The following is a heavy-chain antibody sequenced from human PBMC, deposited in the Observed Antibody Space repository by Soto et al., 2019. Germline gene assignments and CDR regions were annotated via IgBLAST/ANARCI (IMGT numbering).Heavy chain of an antibody. V-gene: IGHV3-23*01. CDR1: GFTSNNYA. Sequence: EVQLLESGGGLVQPGGSLRLSCAASGFTSNNYAMSWVRQAPAKGLEWVSSFSDSGANTYYSDSVKGRFTISRDNYKNTLYLQMNSLRADDTAVYDCAKYASSSWSLFDYWGQGTLVTVSS. CDR2: FSDSGANT. CDR3: AKYASSSWSLFDY. D-gene: IGHD6-13*01. J-gene: IGHJ4*02.